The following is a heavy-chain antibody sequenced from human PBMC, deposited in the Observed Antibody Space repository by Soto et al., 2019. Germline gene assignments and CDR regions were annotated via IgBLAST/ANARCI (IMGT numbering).Heavy chain of an antibody. J-gene: IGHJ6*02. CDR3: ARFHIGSSWYYYYYYGMDV. CDR1: GYTFTSYD. V-gene: IGHV1-8*01. Sequence: ASVKVSCKASGYTFTSYDINWVRQATGQGLEWMGWMNPNSGNTGYAQKFQGRVTMTRNTSISTAYMELSSLRSEDTAAYYCARFHIGSSWYYYYYYGMDVWGQGTTVTVSS. D-gene: IGHD6-13*01. CDR2: MNPNSGNT.